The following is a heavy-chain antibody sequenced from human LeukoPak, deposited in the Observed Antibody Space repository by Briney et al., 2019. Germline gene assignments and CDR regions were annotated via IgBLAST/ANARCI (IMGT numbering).Heavy chain of an antibody. CDR2: IYYSGST. J-gene: IGHJ6*02. V-gene: IGHV4-59*08. Sequence: SETLSLTCTVSGGSISSYYWSWIRQPPGKGLEWIGYIYYSGSTNYNPSLKSRVTISVDTSKNQFSLKLSSVTAADTAVYYCARHPYYYDSSGYPSYYGMDVWGQGTTVTVSS. CDR1: GGSISSYY. CDR3: ARHPYYYDSSGYPSYYGMDV. D-gene: IGHD3-22*01.